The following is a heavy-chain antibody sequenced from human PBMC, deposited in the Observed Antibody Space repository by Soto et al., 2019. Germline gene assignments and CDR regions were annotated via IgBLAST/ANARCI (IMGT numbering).Heavy chain of an antibody. CDR1: GYGFTSYW. D-gene: IGHD2-2*01. V-gene: IGHV5-51*01. Sequence: GESLKISCTGVGYGFTSYWIGWVRQMPGKGLECMGIIYPGDSDTRYSPSFQGEVTISADKSITTAYLPGSSLKASVHAMYYCARGYCTTTICDPWFDTWDQGTLVTVSS. CDR2: IYPGDSDT. CDR3: ARGYCTTTICDPWFDT. J-gene: IGHJ5*02.